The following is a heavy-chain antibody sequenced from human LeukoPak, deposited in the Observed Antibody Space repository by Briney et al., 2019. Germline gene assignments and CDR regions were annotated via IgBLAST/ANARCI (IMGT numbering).Heavy chain of an antibody. Sequence: PGGSLRLSCVASGFTFSSYWMHWVRQAPGKGLVWVSRIDYDGDNADYADFVKGRFTISRDNAKNTLYLQMNSLRAEDTAVYYCAKDSSLWFGELFPPDYWGQGTLVTVSS. D-gene: IGHD3-10*01. J-gene: IGHJ4*02. CDR1: GFTFSSYW. V-gene: IGHV3-74*01. CDR3: AKDSSLWFGELFPPDY. CDR2: IDYDGDNA.